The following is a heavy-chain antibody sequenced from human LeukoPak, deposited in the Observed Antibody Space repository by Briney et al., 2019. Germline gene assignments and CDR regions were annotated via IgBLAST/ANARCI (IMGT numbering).Heavy chain of an antibody. CDR1: GFTFESYW. D-gene: IGHD5-24*01. CDR2: IKQDGSEK. J-gene: IGHJ4*02. CDR3: ARDTKHVNAEMATIIGC. Sequence: GGSLRLSCAASGFTFESYWMSWVRQAPGKGLEWVANIKQDGSEKYFVDSVKGRFTISRDNTKNSLYLQMNSLRAEDTAVYYCARDTKHVNAEMATIIGCWGQGTLVTVSS. V-gene: IGHV3-7*05.